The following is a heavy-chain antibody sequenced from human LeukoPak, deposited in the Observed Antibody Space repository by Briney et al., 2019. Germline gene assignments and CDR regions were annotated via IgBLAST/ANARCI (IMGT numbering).Heavy chain of an antibody. CDR1: GGSISSSSYY. CDR2: IYYSGST. D-gene: IGHD3-3*01. J-gene: IGHJ3*02. V-gene: IGHV4-39*01. CDR3: ASPLVFWSGTQGPFDI. Sequence: SETLSLTCTVSGGSISSSSYYWGWIRQPPGKGLEWIGSIYYSGSTYYDPSLKSRVTISVDTSKNQFSLKLSSVTAADTAVYYCASPLVFWSGTQGPFDIWGQGTMVTVSS.